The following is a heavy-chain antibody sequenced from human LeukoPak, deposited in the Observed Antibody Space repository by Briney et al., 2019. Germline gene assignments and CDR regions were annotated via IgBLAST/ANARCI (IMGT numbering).Heavy chain of an antibody. CDR2: IIPIFGTA. D-gene: IGHD6-13*01. Sequence: ASVKVSCKASGGTFSSYAVGWVRQAPGQGLEWMGGIIPIFGTANYAQKFQGRVTITADESTSTAYMELSSLRSEDTAVYYCARDRSIAAAAITNWFDPWGQGTLVTVSS. CDR3: ARDRSIAAAAITNWFDP. V-gene: IGHV1-69*01. CDR1: GGTFSSYA. J-gene: IGHJ5*02.